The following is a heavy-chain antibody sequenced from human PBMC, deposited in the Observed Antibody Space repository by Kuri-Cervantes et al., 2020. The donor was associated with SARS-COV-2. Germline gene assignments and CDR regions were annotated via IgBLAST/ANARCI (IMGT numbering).Heavy chain of an antibody. V-gene: IGHV3-11*01. D-gene: IGHD4-17*01. CDR3: AKDPKLNDYGDYFDY. J-gene: IGHJ4*02. CDR1: GFTFSDYY. CDR2: ISSSGSTI. Sequence: GGSLRLSCAASGFTFSDYYMSWIRQAPGKGLEWVSYISSSGSTIYYADSVKGRFTISRDNSKNTLYLQMNSLRAEDTAVYYCAKDPKLNDYGDYFDYWGQGTLVTVSS.